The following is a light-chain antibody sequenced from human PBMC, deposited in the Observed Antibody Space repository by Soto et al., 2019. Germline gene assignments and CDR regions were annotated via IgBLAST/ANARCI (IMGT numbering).Light chain of an antibody. CDR2: DIF. Sequence: ETVLTQSPGTLSLSPGERATLSCRASQSVGSTYLAWYQQKPGQAPRLLIYDIFNRATGIPYRFSGSGSGTDFTLTISRLEPEDFAVYHCQQYGNPPWTFGQGTKLEIK. J-gene: IGKJ2*01. CDR1: QSVGSTY. V-gene: IGKV3-20*01. CDR3: QQYGNPPWT.